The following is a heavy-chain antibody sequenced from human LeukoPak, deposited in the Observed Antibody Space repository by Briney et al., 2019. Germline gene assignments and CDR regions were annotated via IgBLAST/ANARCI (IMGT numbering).Heavy chain of an antibody. CDR1: GGSISWYY. D-gene: IGHD1-26*01. Sequence: PSETLSLTCTVSGGSISWYYWSWIRQPPGKGLEWIGYIYYTGSTNYNPSLKSRVTISVDTPRDDFSLKLTSVTAADTAVYYWASFSGTSRFEYWGQGILVTVSS. V-gene: IGHV4-59*01. J-gene: IGHJ4*02. CDR2: IYYTGST. CDR3: ASFSGTSRFEY.